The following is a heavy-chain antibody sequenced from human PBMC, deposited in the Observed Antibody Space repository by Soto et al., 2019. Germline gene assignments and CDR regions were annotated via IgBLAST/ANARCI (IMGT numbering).Heavy chain of an antibody. CDR2: ISGSGGST. CDR1: GFTFSSYA. V-gene: IGHV3-23*01. D-gene: IGHD5-18*01. J-gene: IGHJ4*02. CDR3: ANLLPYSYGPVHY. Sequence: GGSLRLSCAASGFTFSSYAMNWVRQAPGKGLEWVSAISGSGGSTYYADSVKGRFTISRDNSKNTLFLQMSSLRVEDTAVYYWANLLPYSYGPVHYWGQGTLVTVSS.